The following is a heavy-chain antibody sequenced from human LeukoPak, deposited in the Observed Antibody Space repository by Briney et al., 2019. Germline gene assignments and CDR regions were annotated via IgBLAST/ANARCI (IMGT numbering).Heavy chain of an antibody. V-gene: IGHV3-33*01. J-gene: IGHJ4*02. CDR3: AREGSSGRPYYFDY. CDR1: GFTFSSYG. D-gene: IGHD6-19*01. Sequence: GRSLRLSCAASGFTFSSYGMHWVRQAPGKGLEWVAVIWYDGSNKYYADSVKGRFTISRDNSKNTLYLQMNSLRAEDTAVYYCAREGSSGRPYYFDYWGQGTLVTVSS. CDR2: IWYDGSNK.